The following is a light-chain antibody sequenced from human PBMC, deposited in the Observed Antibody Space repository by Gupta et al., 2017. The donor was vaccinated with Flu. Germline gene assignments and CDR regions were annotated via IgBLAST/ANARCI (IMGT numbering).Light chain of an antibody. V-gene: IGLV2-18*02. CDR3: SSYTSTSTYV. Sequence: QSALTQPPSVSGSPGQSVTISCTGTSSDVGSYNRVSWYQQPPGTAPKLMIYDVSNRPSGVPDRFSGSKSGNTASLTXSXLQADDXGDYYCSSYTSTSTYVFGTGTKVTVL. CDR2: DVS. J-gene: IGLJ1*01. CDR1: SSDVGSYNR.